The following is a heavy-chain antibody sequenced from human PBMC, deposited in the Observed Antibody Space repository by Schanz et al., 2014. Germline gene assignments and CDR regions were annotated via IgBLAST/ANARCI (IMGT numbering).Heavy chain of an antibody. CDR3: ARDLVSYHDFWSGQETGDRAFDL. J-gene: IGHJ3*01. D-gene: IGHD3-3*01. CDR2: IGGSGDST. CDR1: GFTFSNHA. V-gene: IGHV3-23*01. Sequence: EVHLLESGGGLVQPGGSLRLSCAASGFTFSNHALSWVRQAPGKGLEWVSGIGGSGDSTHYADSVKGRFIISRDNSKNTLFLEMNSLRVEDTAVYYCARDLVSYHDFWSGQETGDRAFDLWGQGTMXTVSP.